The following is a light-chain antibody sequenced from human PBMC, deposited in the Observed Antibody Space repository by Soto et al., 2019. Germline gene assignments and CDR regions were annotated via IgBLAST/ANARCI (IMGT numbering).Light chain of an antibody. CDR2: AAS. CDR1: QDISHF. J-gene: IGKJ4*01. Sequence: DIQMTQSPSSLSASVQDRVTITCQASQDISHFLNWYQQKPGKAPKLLIYAASNLETGVPSRFSGSGSGTDFIFTINGLQAEDIATYYCQQYDNLPLTCRGGTKVEIK. V-gene: IGKV1-33*01. CDR3: QQYDNLPLT.